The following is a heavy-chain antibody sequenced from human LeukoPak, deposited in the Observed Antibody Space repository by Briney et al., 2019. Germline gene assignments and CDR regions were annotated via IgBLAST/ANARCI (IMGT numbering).Heavy chain of an antibody. CDR2: ISGTGVTA. D-gene: IGHD2-2*01. Sequence: GGSLRLSCAASGFIFNNYAMSWVRQAPGKGLEWVSSISGTGVTAYYADSVKGRFAISRDNSKNTLYLQMSSLRAEDTAVYYCARDPTTYCSSTSCPGDGMDVWGQGTTVTVPS. CDR3: ARDPTTYCSSTSCPGDGMDV. V-gene: IGHV3-23*01. J-gene: IGHJ6*02. CDR1: GFIFNNYA.